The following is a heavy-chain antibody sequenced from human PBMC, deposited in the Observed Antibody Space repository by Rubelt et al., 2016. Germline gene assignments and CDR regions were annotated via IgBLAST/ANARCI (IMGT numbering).Heavy chain of an antibody. D-gene: IGHD6-13*01. V-gene: IGHV1-3*01. J-gene: IGHJ3*02. CDR3: AKMEKQQLTLDAFDI. Sequence: GRQAPGQRLEWMGWINAGNGNTKYSQKFQGRVTITRDTSASTAYMELSSLRAEDTAVYYCAKMEKQQLTLDAFDIWGQGTMVTVSS. CDR2: INAGNGNT.